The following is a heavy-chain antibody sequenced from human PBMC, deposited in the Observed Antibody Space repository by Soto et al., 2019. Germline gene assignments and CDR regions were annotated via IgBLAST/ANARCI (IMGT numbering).Heavy chain of an antibody. D-gene: IGHD5-18*01. J-gene: IGHJ4*02. V-gene: IGHV4-28*01. CDR2: FYYCGST. Sequence: QMQLQESGPGLVKPSDTLSLTCAVSGYSISSSNWWGWFRQHPAKGREWIGYFYYCGSTYYTPSLKSRVTMSVDTYHNQFSRRVNTVTAVDTAVHYCASKPNSRYYVDYWGQGNLDTVSS. CDR1: GYSISSSNW. CDR3: ASKPNSRYYVDY.